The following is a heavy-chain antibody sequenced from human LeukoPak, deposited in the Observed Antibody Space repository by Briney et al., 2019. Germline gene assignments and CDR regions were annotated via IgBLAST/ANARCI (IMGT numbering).Heavy chain of an antibody. Sequence: PSETLSLTCAVYGGSFSGDYWSWIRQPPGKGLEWIGEINHSGSTNYNPSLKSRVTISVDTSKNQFSLKLSSVTAADTAVYYCARGYCSGDSCYSWFDPWGQGTLVTVSS. D-gene: IGHD2-15*01. CDR3: ARGYCSGDSCYSWFDP. CDR1: GGSFSGDY. CDR2: INHSGST. V-gene: IGHV4-34*01. J-gene: IGHJ5*02.